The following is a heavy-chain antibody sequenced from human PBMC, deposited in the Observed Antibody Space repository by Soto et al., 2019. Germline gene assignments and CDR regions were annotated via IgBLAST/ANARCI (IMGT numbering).Heavy chain of an antibody. D-gene: IGHD4-17*01. CDR2: IKEDGSQK. CDR3: ARGGDFLIDH. V-gene: IGHV3-7*01. Sequence: EVQLVESGGGLVQPGGSLRLSCAASGFTFSGFWMNWVRQAPGKGLEWVAIIKEDGSQKYYVDSVKGRFTISRDNAKKSLYLQMDSLRVEDTAVYYCARGGDFLIDHWGQGTPVTVSS. J-gene: IGHJ4*02. CDR1: GFTFSGFW.